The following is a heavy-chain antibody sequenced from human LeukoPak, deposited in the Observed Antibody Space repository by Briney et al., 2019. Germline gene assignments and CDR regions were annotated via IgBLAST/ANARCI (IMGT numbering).Heavy chain of an antibody. V-gene: IGHV3-23*01. D-gene: IGHD3-22*01. CDR3: AKHTHYYESSGTTALFDY. CDR2: ISGSGGST. J-gene: IGHJ4*02. CDR1: GFTFSSDD. Sequence: TGGSLRLSCAASGFTFSSDDMSWVRQAPGKGLVWVTGISGSGGSTYYADSVKGRFTISRDNSKNTLYLRMNSLRAEDTAVYYCAKHTHYYESSGTTALFDYWGQGTLVTVSS.